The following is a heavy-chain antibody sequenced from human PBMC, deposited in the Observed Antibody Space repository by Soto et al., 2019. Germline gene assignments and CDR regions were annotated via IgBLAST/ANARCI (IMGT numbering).Heavy chain of an antibody. D-gene: IGHD2-15*01. CDR1: GYTFTSYY. Sequence: ASVKVSCKASGYTFTSYYMHWVRQAPGQGLEWMGIINPSGGSTSYAQKFQGRVTMTRDTSTSTVYMELSSLRSEDTAVYYCARVVGYCSGGSCKNSYNWFDPWGQGTLVTVSS. CDR3: ARVVGYCSGGSCKNSYNWFDP. J-gene: IGHJ5*02. CDR2: INPSGGST. V-gene: IGHV1-46*01.